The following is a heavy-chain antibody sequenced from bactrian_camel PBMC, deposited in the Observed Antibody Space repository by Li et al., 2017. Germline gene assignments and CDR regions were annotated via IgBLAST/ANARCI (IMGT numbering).Heavy chain of an antibody. D-gene: IGHD3*01. CDR2: SYIGGRRT. Sequence: DVQLVESGGGSMQAGGSLRLSCEASVTIHNNYCVAWFRQAPGKEREGVVYSYIGGRRTVEIDSVKGRFFISQDIAKNTVYLQMNSLKPDDTAVYYRATDLPPPPGERLMTVPGGPCGPYEYNFWGQGTQVTVS. J-gene: IGHJ4*01. CDR3: ATDLPPPPGERLMTVPGGPCGPYEYNF. CDR1: VTIHNNYC. V-gene: IGHV3S36*01.